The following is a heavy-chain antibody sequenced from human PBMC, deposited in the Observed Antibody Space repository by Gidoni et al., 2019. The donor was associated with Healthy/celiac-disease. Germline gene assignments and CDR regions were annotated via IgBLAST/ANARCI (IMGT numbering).Heavy chain of an antibody. CDR1: GFTFSSYA. CDR2: ISYDGSNK. V-gene: IGHV3-30-3*01. Sequence: GFTFSSYAMHWVRQAPGKGLEWVAVISYDGSNKYYADSVKGRFTISRDNSKNTLYLQMNSLRAEDTAVYYCARVSSSGWYVDYWGQGTLVTVSS. CDR3: ARVSSSGWYVDY. J-gene: IGHJ4*02. D-gene: IGHD6-19*01.